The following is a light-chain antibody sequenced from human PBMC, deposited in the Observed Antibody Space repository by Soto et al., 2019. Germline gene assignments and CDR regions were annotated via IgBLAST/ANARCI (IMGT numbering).Light chain of an antibody. Sequence: EIVLTQSPATLSLSPGERATLSCRASQSVSSYLAWYQQKPVQAPRLLIYDASNRATGIPARFTGGGSGTNFTRTISSLGPEDFAVYYCQHRRNWPLTFGPGTKVDFK. J-gene: IGKJ3*01. CDR2: DAS. CDR3: QHRRNWPLT. CDR1: QSVSSY. V-gene: IGKV3-11*01.